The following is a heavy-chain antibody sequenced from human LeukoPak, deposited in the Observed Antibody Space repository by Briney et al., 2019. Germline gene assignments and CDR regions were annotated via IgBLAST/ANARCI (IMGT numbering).Heavy chain of an antibody. CDR2: IRYSGST. J-gene: IGHJ3*02. CDR1: GGSFSSYY. CDR3: ARDLGGDSAFDI. Sequence: SETLSLTCNVSGGSFSSYYWSWLQQPPGKGLEWIGHIRYSGSTNYNPSLESRVNILIDTSKSQFSLRVTSVTAADTALYYCARDLGGDSAFDIWGQGTTVTVSS. V-gene: IGHV4-59*01. D-gene: IGHD3-22*01.